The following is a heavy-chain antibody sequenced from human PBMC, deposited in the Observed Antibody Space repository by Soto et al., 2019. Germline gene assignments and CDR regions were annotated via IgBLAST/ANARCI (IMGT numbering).Heavy chain of an antibody. CDR1: GYSFSSYW. V-gene: IGHV5-10-1*01. J-gene: IGHJ5*02. Sequence: GESLKISCKGSGYSFSSYWISWVRQMPGKGLEWMGRIDLSDYYTNYSPPFQGHVTIPPDKSISTAYLQRRTLKTSDTALYYRPRHFVLTTRIRDNCSDPCGPATLVTVSS. CDR3: PRHFVLTTRIRDNCSDP. CDR2: IDLSDYYT. D-gene: IGHD1-1*01.